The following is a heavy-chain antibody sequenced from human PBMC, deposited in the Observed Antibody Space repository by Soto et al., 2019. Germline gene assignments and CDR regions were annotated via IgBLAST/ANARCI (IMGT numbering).Heavy chain of an antibody. D-gene: IGHD6-19*01. CDR1: GDSISTSTYY. CDR2: ISYDADT. CDR3: ASRIAVAGNLPGY. J-gene: IGHJ4*02. V-gene: IGHV4-39*01. Sequence: SETLSLTCIVSGDSISTSTYYWGWVRQPPGKGLEWIGSISYDADTFYRPSLKSRVTVSVNTSKNQFSLKLNSVTAADTAVYYCASRIAVAGNLPGYWGQGILVPVSS.